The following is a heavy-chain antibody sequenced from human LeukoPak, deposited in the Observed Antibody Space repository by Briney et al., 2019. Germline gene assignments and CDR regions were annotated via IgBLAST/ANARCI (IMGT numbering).Heavy chain of an antibody. D-gene: IGHD6-19*01. CDR2: INPNSCGT. Sequence: ASAKDSCKASGDTFTGYYMHWVPQAPRQGVEWMGWINPNSCGTNYAQKFQGRVTMTRDKSSSTAYIELSRLRSDDTAVYYCARILCIAVAGTGFGYWGQGTVVTVSS. J-gene: IGHJ4*02. CDR1: GDTFTGYY. V-gene: IGHV1-2*02. CDR3: ARILCIAVAGTGFGY.